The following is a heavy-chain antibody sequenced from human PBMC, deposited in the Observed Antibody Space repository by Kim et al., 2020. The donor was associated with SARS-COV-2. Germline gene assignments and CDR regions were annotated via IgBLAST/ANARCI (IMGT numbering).Heavy chain of an antibody. CDR3: ARVLQPLFTMIHRGAFDI. CDR2: IYYSGST. Sequence: SETLSLTCTVSGGSISSYYWSWIRQPPGKGLEWIGYIYYSGSTNYNPSLKSRVTISVDTSKNQFSLKLSSVTAADTAVYYCARVLQPLFTMIHRGAFDIWGQGTMVTVSS. J-gene: IGHJ3*02. CDR1: GGSISSYY. V-gene: IGHV4-59*13. D-gene: IGHD3-22*01.